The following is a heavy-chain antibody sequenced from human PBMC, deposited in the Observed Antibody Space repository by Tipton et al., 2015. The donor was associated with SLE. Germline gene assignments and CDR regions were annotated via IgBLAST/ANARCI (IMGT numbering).Heavy chain of an antibody. Sequence: PSFRGQVTMSADKSVNTAYLNWSSLKSSDTAIYYCARRAYGDYHYGLDVWGQGTTVTVSS. V-gene: IGHV5-51*01. CDR3: ARRAYGDYHYGLDV. D-gene: IGHD4-17*01. J-gene: IGHJ6*02.